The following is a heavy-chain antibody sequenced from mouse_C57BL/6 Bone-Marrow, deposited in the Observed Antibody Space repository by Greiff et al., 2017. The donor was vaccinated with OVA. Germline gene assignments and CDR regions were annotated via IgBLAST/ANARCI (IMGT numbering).Heavy chain of an antibody. V-gene: IGHV1-72*01. CDR3: ARRNYGSSRYWYCDV. Sequence: QVQLQQPGAELVKPGASVKLSCKASGYTFTSYWMHWVKQRPGRGLEWIGRIDPNSGGTKYNEKFKGKATLTVDKPSSTAYMQLSSLTSEDSAVYYCARRNYGSSRYWYCDVWGTGTTVTVSS. J-gene: IGHJ1*03. CDR1: GYTFTSYW. D-gene: IGHD1-1*01. CDR2: IDPNSGGT.